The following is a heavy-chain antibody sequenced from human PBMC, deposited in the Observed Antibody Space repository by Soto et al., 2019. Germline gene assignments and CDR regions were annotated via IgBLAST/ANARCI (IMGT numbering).Heavy chain of an antibody. J-gene: IGHJ6*02. D-gene: IGHD4-17*01. Sequence: GGSLRLSCAASGFTFSNAWMSWVRQAPGKGLEWVGRIKSKTDGGTTDYAAPVKGRFTISRDDSKNTLYLQMNSLKTEDTAVYYCATDIYMPTVTTAHGWPRAVWGHGTTVTDSS. CDR2: IKSKTDGGTT. CDR3: ATDIYMPTVTTAHGWPRAV. CDR1: GFTFSNAW. V-gene: IGHV3-15*01.